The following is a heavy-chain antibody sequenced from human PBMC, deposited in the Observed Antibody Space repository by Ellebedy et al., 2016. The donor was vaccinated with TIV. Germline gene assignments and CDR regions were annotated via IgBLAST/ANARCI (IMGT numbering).Heavy chain of an antibody. Sequence: AASVKVSCKVSGYTLTELSMHWVRQAPGKGLEWMGGFDPEDGETIYAQKFQARVTITEDTSTDTAYMELSSLRSEDTAVYYCATTYYYDTSGYYERDFDYWGQGTLVTVSS. CDR3: ATTYYYDTSGYYERDFDY. J-gene: IGHJ4*02. V-gene: IGHV1-24*01. CDR2: FDPEDGET. CDR1: GYTLTELS. D-gene: IGHD3-22*01.